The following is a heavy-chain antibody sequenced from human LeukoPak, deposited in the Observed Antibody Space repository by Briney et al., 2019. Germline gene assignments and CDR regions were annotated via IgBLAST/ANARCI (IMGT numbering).Heavy chain of an antibody. V-gene: IGHV3-33*01. D-gene: IGHD3-16*02. CDR3: ARDRVRSFFDY. J-gene: IGHJ4*02. Sequence: GGSLRLSCAASGFTFSSYGMQWVRQAPGKGLEWVAVIWYDGSNKYYADSVKGRFTISRDNSKNTLYLQMNSLRAEDTAVYYCARDRVRSFFDYWGQGTLVTVSS. CDR1: GFTFSSYG. CDR2: IWYDGSNK.